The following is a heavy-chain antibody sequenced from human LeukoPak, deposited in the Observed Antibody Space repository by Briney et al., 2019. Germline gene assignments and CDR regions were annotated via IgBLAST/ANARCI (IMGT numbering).Heavy chain of an antibody. CDR1: GYTFTSYY. CDR3: ARDQSLVAGTAVVGYYYYGMDV. J-gene: IGHJ6*02. V-gene: IGHV1-46*01. CDR2: INPSGGST. Sequence: ASVKVSCKASGYTFTSYYMHWVRQAPGQGLEWMGIINPSGGSTSYAQKLQGRVTMTRDTSTSTVYMELSSLRSEDTAVYYCARDQSLVAGTAVVGYYYYGMDVWGQGTTVTVSS. D-gene: IGHD6-19*01.